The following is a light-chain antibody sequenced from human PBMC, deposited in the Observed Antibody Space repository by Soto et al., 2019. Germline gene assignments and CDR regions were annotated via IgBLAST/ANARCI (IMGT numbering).Light chain of an antibody. CDR3: QQRSNWPIT. V-gene: IGKV3-11*01. CDR2: DAS. J-gene: IGKJ5*01. Sequence: IVLTHSPSTLSLSPLERASLSFMASQSVSSYLAWYQQKPGQAPRLLIYDASNRATGIPARFSGSGSGTDFTLTISGLEPEDFALYYCQQRSNWPITFGQGTRLEIK. CDR1: QSVSSY.